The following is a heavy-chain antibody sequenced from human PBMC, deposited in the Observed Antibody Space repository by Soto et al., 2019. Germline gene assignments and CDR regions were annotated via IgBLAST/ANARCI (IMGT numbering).Heavy chain of an antibody. J-gene: IGHJ4*02. CDR2: ISAYNGNT. CDR3: ARDAGVSGELYY. D-gene: IGHD3-16*01. Sequence: ASVKVSCKACGYTFTSYGISLFRHAPGQGLEWMGWISAYNGNTNYAQKLQGRVTMTTDTSTSTAYMELRSLRSDDTAVYYCARDAGVSGELYYWGQGTLVTVSS. CDR1: GYTFTSYG. V-gene: IGHV1-18*01.